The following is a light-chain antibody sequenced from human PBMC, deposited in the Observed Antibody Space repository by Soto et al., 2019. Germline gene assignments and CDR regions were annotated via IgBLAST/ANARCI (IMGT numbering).Light chain of an antibody. CDR1: QYINTR. CDR3: HQRQSWPRT. V-gene: IGKV3-11*01. J-gene: IGKJ1*01. Sequence: EIVLPKSPATRSSFQGNRVTLSCRASQYINTRLAWYQHRPGQAPRLLIYQTSIRAAGIPARFSASGTGTDFTLTISDVQPEDFAVYYCHQRQSWPRTFGQGTKVDI. CDR2: QTS.